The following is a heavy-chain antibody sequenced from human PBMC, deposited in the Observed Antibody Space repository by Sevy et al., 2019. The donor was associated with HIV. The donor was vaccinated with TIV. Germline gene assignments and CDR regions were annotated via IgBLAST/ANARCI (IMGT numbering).Heavy chain of an antibody. CDR3: TTDAKVGATTNYYYYYMDV. J-gene: IGHJ6*03. CDR1: GFTFSNAW. D-gene: IGHD1-26*01. Sequence: GGSLRLSCAASGFTFSNAWMSWVRQAPGKGLEWVGRIKSKTDGGTTDYAAPVKGRFTISRDDSKNTLYLQMNSLKTEDTAVYYCTTDAKVGATTNYYYYYMDVWGKGTTVTLSS. CDR2: IKSKTDGGTT. V-gene: IGHV3-15*01.